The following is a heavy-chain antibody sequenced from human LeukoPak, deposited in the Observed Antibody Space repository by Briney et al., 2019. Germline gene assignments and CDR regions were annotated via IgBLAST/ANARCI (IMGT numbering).Heavy chain of an antibody. CDR2: MNPNSGNT. J-gene: IGHJ6*02. Sequence: ASVKVSCKASGYTFTSYDINWVRQATGQGLEWMGWMNPNSGNTGYAQKFQGRVTMTRNTSISTAYMELSSLRSEDTAVYYCARVFHHDYGDYDSLDVWGQGTTVTVSS. D-gene: IGHD4-17*01. V-gene: IGHV1-8*01. CDR1: GYTFTSYD. CDR3: ARVFHHDYGDYDSLDV.